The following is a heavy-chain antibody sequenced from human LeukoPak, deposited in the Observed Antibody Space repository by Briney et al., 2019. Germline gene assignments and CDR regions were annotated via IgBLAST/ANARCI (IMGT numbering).Heavy chain of an antibody. J-gene: IGHJ4*02. CDR3: ARGVNYFDM. CDR1: GFTLSTYW. CDR2: IKQDGSEI. V-gene: IGHV3-7*01. Sequence: GGSPRLSCAASGFTLSTYWMNWVRQAPGKGLEWVANIKQDGSEIYYGDFVKGRFTISRDNAKNSLYLQMNSLRVEDTAVYYCARGVNYFDMWGQGALVTASS. D-gene: IGHD3-22*01.